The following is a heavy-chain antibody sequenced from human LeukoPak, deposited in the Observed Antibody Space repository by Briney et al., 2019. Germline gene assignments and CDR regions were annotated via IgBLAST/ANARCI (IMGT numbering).Heavy chain of an antibody. CDR3: ARGGDIVVATPFDY. CDR1: GYKFTGYY. V-gene: IGHV1-69*04. J-gene: IGHJ4*02. D-gene: IGHD2-15*01. CDR2: IIPILGIA. Sequence: SVKVSCRASGYKFTGYYLHWVRQAPGQGLEWMGRIIPILGIANYAQKFQGRVTITADKSTSTAYMELSSLRSEDTAVYYCARGGDIVVATPFDYWGQGTLVTVSS.